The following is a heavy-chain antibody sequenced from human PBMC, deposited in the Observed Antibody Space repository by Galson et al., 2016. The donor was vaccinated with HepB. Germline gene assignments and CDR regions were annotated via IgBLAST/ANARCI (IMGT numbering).Heavy chain of an antibody. CDR1: GFTFSSYA. V-gene: IGHV3-23*01. J-gene: IGHJ4*02. CDR3: AKSVLEYDILTGYYRRGADY. CDR2: SGSGGPT. Sequence: SLRLSCAASGFTFSSYAMSWVRQAPGKGLEWVSSSGSGGPTYYADSVKGRFTISRDNSKNTLFLQMHSLRADDTAVYYCAKSVLEYDILTGYYRRGADYWGQGTLVTVSP. D-gene: IGHD3-9*01.